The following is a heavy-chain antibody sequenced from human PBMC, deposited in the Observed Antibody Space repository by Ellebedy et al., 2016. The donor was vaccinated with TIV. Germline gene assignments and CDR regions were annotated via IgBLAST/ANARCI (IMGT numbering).Heavy chain of an antibody. CDR3: ARDKVVGATLLDY. CDR2: IKQDGSEK. D-gene: IGHD1-26*01. Sequence: GESLKISCVASGFSFSHYWMAWVRQAPGKGPEWVANIKQDGSEKYYVDSVKGRFTISRDNAKNSLYLQMDSLRAEDTAVYYCARDKVVGATLLDYWGQGTLVTVSS. CDR1: GFSFSHYW. J-gene: IGHJ4*02. V-gene: IGHV3-7*01.